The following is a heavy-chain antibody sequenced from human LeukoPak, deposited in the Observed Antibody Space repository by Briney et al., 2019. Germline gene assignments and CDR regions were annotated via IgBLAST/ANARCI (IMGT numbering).Heavy chain of an antibody. V-gene: IGHV1-24*01. D-gene: IGHD3-10*01. CDR1: GYTLTELS. J-gene: IGHJ5*02. Sequence: ASVKVSCKVSGYTLTELSMHWVRQAPGKGLEWMGGLDPEEGEAIYAQTFQGRVTMTEDTSTDTAYMELSSLRSGDTAVYYCASTRIPMLRGPFDPWGQGTLVTVSS. CDR2: LDPEEGEA. CDR3: ASTRIPMLRGPFDP.